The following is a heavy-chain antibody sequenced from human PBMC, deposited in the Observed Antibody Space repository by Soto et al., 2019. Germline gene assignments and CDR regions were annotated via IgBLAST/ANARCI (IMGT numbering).Heavy chain of an antibody. D-gene: IGHD1-26*01. CDR3: ARPAEVPIAGALEH. V-gene: IGHV5-51*01. J-gene: IGHJ1*01. CDR1: GYTCTNYW. Sequence: GVSRRISCRGSGYTCTNYWIPCVRQMPGKGLEWRGIIYPGNSNTRYSPSFQGQGTISADHSITAAYLQWTSLNASHPHLYSCARPAEVPIAGALEHWGQGTPVTVSS. CDR2: IYPGNSNT.